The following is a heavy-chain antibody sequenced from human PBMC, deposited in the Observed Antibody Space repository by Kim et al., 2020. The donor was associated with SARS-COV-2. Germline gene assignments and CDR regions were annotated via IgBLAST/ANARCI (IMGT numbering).Heavy chain of an antibody. D-gene: IGHD3-10*01. Sequence: TPSLKSRVTISVDTSKNQFSLKVRPVTAADTAVYYCERSYGSRCTIDSWGQGTLVTVSS. CDR3: ERSYGSRCTIDS. J-gene: IGHJ4*02. V-gene: IGHV4-4*08.